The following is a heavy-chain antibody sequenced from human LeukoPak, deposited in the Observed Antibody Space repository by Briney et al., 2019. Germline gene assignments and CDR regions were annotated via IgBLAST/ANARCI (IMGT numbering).Heavy chain of an antibody. D-gene: IGHD2-2*01. CDR2: IYYSGST. V-gene: IGHV4-59*01. CDR3: ASYYQQIDY. J-gene: IGHJ4*02. Sequence: SETLSLTCTVSGGSISSYYWSWTRQPPGKGLEWIGYIYYSGSTNYNPSLKSRVTISVDTSKNQFSLKLSSVTAADTAVYYCASYYQQIDYWGQGTLVTVSS. CDR1: GGSISSYY.